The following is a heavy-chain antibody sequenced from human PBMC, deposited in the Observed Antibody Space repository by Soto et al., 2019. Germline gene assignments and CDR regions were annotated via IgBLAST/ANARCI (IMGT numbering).Heavy chain of an antibody. CDR2: FNHSGSP. Sequence: LPLEQRAQGLLNPSATLSLTCNVYGGSFSGYFWSWTPQAPGKGREWIVEFNHSGSPNSNPSLQSRVSVSVDTSKTHFSLKLSSVTAADTAVYYCATFPPEGRTATSRGDDAFDIWGQGTLVTVSS. CDR3: ATFPPEGRTATSRGDDAFDI. CDR1: GGSFSGYF. V-gene: IGHV4-34*02. J-gene: IGHJ3*02. D-gene: IGHD3-10*01.